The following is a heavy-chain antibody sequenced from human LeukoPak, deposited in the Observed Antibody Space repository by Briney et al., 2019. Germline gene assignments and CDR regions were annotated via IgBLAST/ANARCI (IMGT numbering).Heavy chain of an antibody. V-gene: IGHV1-69*06. CDR1: GGTFSSYA. D-gene: IGHD3-10*01. CDR2: IIPIFGTA. Sequence: GASVKVSCKASGGTFSSYAISWVRQAPGQGLEWMGGIIPIFGTANYAQKFQGRVTITADKSTSTAYMELSSLRSEDTAVYYCATQDLWFGELSYYMDVWGKGTTVTISS. CDR3: ATQDLWFGELSYYMDV. J-gene: IGHJ6*03.